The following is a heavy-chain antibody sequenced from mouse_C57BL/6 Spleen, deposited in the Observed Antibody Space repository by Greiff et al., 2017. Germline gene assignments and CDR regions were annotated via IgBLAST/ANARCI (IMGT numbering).Heavy chain of an antibody. CDR3: ARWDAAWFAY. J-gene: IGHJ3*01. CDR1: GYTFTSYW. Sequence: QVQLQQPGAELVKPGASVKLSCKASGYTFTSYWLTWVKQRPGRGLEWIGRFDPNSGGTKYNEKFKSKATLPVDKPSSTAYMKLSSLTSEDSAVYYCARWDAAWFAYSGQGPLVTFSA. V-gene: IGHV1-72*01. D-gene: IGHD4-1*01. CDR2: FDPNSGGT.